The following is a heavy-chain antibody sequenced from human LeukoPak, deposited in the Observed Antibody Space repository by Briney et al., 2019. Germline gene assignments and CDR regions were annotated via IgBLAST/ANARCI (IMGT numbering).Heavy chain of an antibody. V-gene: IGHV4-4*02. J-gene: IGHJ3*02. CDR1: GGSISSSNW. D-gene: IGHD5-18*01. Sequence: SGTLFLTCAVSGGSISSSNWWSWVRQPPGKGLEWIGEIYHSGSTNYNPSLKSRVTISVDTSKNQFSLKLISVTAADTAVYYCARGRYSYGTDAFDIWGQGTMVTVSS. CDR2: IYHSGST. CDR3: ARGRYSYGTDAFDI.